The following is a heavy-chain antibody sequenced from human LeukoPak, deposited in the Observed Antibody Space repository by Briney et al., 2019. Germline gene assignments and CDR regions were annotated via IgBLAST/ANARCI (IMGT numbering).Heavy chain of an antibody. D-gene: IGHD3-3*01. CDR2: IYYSGST. Sequence: PSETLSLTCTVSGGSISSYYWSWIRQPPGKGLEWIGYIYYSGSTNYNPSLKSRVTISVDTSKNQFSLKLSSVTAADTAVYYCARTWRGDFDYWGQGTLVTVSS. CDR3: ARTWRGDFDY. V-gene: IGHV4-59*01. J-gene: IGHJ4*02. CDR1: GGSISSYY.